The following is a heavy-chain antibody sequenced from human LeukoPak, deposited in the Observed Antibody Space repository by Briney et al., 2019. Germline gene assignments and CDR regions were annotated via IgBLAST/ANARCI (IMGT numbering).Heavy chain of an antibody. V-gene: IGHV4-59*01. J-gene: IGHJ3*02. CDR3: ARAEYSSSVDAFDI. CDR1: GGSLSSYY. CDR2: IYYSGST. Sequence: PSETLSLTCTVCGGSLSSYYGSWIRHPPGGGVVWIGYIYYSGSTNYNPSLKSRVTISVDTSKNQFSLKLSSVTAADTAVYYCARAEYSSSVDAFDIWGQGTMVTVSS. D-gene: IGHD6-6*01.